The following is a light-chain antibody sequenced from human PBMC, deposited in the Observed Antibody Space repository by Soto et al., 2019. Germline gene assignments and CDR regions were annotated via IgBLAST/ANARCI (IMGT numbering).Light chain of an antibody. J-gene: IGKJ1*01. V-gene: IGKV1-5*03. CDR3: QQYNSQGT. CDR2: KAS. CDR1: QTISSW. Sequence: DIQMTQSPSTLSGSVGDRVTITCRASQTISSWLAWYQQKPGKAPKLLIYKASTLKSGVPSRFSGSGSGTEFTLTISSLQPDDFATYYCQQYNSQGTFGQGTKV.